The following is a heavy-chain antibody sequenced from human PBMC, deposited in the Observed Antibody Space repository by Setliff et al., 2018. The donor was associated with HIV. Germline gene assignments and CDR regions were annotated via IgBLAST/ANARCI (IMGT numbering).Heavy chain of an antibody. Sequence: SVKVSCKASGYTFTSYAMHWVRQAPGQGLEWMGGIIPIFGTAHYAQKFQGRVTITADKSTSTAYMELSSLRSEDTAVYFCARERITMIRGVNGDYWGQGTLVTVSS. D-gene: IGHD3-10*01. V-gene: IGHV1-69*06. CDR2: IIPIFGTA. J-gene: IGHJ4*02. CDR1: GYTFTSYA. CDR3: ARERITMIRGVNGDY.